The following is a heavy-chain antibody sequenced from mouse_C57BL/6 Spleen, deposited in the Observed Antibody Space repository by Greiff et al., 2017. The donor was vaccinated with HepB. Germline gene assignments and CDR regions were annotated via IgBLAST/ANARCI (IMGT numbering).Heavy chain of an antibody. V-gene: IGHV5-6*01. J-gene: IGHJ1*03. CDR2: ISSGGSYT. Sequence: EVKLVESGGDLVKPGGSLKLSCAASGFTFSSYGMSWVRQTPDKRLEWVATISSGGSYTYYPDSVKGRFTISRDNAKNTLYLQMSSLKSEDTAMYYCARDDDYDWYFDVWGTGTTVTVSS. D-gene: IGHD2-4*01. CDR3: ARDDDYDWYFDV. CDR1: GFTFSSYG.